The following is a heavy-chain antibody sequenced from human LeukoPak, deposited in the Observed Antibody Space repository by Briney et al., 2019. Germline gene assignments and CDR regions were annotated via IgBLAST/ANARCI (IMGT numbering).Heavy chain of an antibody. V-gene: IGHV3-48*04. Sequence: GGSLRLSCAASGFTFSSYSMNWVRQAPGKGLEWVSYISSSSSTMYYADSVKGRFTISRDNAKNSLYLQMNSLRAEDTAVYYCAGSLAYCGGDCRLGDYWGQGTLVTVSS. CDR1: GFTFSSYS. J-gene: IGHJ4*02. CDR3: AGSLAYCGGDCRLGDY. D-gene: IGHD2-21*02. CDR2: ISSSSSTM.